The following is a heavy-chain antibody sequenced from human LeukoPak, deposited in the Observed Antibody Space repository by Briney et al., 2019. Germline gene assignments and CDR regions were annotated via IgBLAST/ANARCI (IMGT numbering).Heavy chain of an antibody. J-gene: IGHJ4*02. Sequence: SSETLSLTCVVYGGSFSGYYWSWIRQPPGKGLEWIGEINHSGSTNYNPSLKSRVTISVDTSKNQFSLKLSSVTAADTAVYYCARKGTFGGVIVPPDYWGQGTLVTVSS. CDR1: GGSFSGYY. D-gene: IGHD3-16*02. V-gene: IGHV4-34*01. CDR2: INHSGST. CDR3: ARKGTFGGVIVPPDY.